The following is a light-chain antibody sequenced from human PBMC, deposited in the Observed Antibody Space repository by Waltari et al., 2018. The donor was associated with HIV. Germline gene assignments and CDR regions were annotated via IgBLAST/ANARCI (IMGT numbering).Light chain of an antibody. J-gene: IGLJ2*01. CDR2: EVT. CDR3: SSFADRDGFYVL. Sequence: QSALTQPPSASGSPGQSGTLSCTRSNSDIGSYDYVSWYQLHPGKAPTLVISEVTKRPSGVSERFSGSKSANPAFLPVSRLQAEDEADYYCSSFADRDGFYVLFGGGTRLTVL. V-gene: IGLV2-8*01. CDR1: NSDIGSYDY.